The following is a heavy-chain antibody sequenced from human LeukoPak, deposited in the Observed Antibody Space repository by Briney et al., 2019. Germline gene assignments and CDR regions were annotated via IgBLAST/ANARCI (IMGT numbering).Heavy chain of an antibody. Sequence: GASVKVSCKASGGTFSSYAISWVRQAPGQGLEWMGGIIPIFGTANYAQKFQGRVTITADESTSTAYMELSSLRSKDTAVYSCARGVATNRYYFDYWGQGTLVTVSS. D-gene: IGHD5-12*01. V-gene: IGHV1-69*13. CDR1: GGTFSSYA. J-gene: IGHJ4*02. CDR3: ARGVATNRYYFDY. CDR2: IIPIFGTA.